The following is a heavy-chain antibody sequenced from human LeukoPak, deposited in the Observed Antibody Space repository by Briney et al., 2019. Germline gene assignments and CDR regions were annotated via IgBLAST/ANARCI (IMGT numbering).Heavy chain of an antibody. Sequence: GGSLRLSCAASGLTVTNAWMNWVRQAPGKGLEWVGRIKSKTDGGTTDYAAPVKGRFTISRDDSKNTLYLQMNSLKTEDTAVYYCSTTYYYDSSEGYWGQGTLVTVSS. CDR2: IKSKTDGGTT. D-gene: IGHD3-22*01. J-gene: IGHJ4*02. CDR3: STTYYYDSSEGY. CDR1: GLTVTNAW. V-gene: IGHV3-15*07.